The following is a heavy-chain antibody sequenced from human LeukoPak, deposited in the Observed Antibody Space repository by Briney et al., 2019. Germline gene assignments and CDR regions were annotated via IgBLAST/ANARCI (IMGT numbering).Heavy chain of an antibody. V-gene: IGHV1-46*01. Sequence: ASVKVSCKASGYTFTSYYMHWVRQAPGQGLEWMGIINPSGGSTSYAQKFQGRVTMTRDTSTSTVYMELSSLRSEDTAVYYCAREVREVGATTSSSAFDIWGQGTMVTASS. J-gene: IGHJ3*02. CDR2: INPSGGST. CDR1: GYTFTSYY. D-gene: IGHD1-26*01. CDR3: AREVREVGATTSSSAFDI.